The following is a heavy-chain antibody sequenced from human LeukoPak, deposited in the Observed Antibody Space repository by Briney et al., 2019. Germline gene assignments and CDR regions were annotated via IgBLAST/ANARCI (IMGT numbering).Heavy chain of an antibody. D-gene: IGHD5-24*01. CDR3: AKRWLQLAVT. V-gene: IGHV3-66*01. J-gene: IGHJ4*02. CDR1: EFSVGSNY. Sequence: GGSLRLSCAASEFSVGSNYMTWVRQAPGKGLEWVSLIYSGGSTYYADSVKGRFTISRDNSKNTLYLQMNSLRAEDTAVYYCAKRWLQLAVTWGQGTLVTVSS. CDR2: IYSGGST.